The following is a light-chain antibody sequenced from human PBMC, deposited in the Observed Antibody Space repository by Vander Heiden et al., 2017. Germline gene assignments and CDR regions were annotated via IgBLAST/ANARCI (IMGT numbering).Light chain of an antibody. Sequence: SFDVTQPPSLSVAPGQPATITCSGDTLGHQVVSWYQQKPGQSPVLVLYQDRQRASGIPDRFSGSKSGNTATLTISGTQAIDEADYYCESWDTIIAVFGGGTKLSVL. CDR1: TLGHQV. CDR3: ESWDTIIAV. CDR2: QDR. V-gene: IGLV3-1*01. J-gene: IGLJ2*01.